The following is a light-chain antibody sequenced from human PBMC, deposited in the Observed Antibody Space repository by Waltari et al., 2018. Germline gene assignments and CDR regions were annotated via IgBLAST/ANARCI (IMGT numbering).Light chain of an antibody. CDR2: SND. V-gene: IGLV1-44*01. CDR3: ATWDDSLGGPV. J-gene: IGLJ3*02. CDR1: TSTIGRNH. Sequence: QSVLTQPPSASGTPGQRVTIACSGGTSTIGRNHVPWYRHLPGTAPKPLNHSNDGRPSGVPDRFSGSKSGTSASLAISRLQSEDEVDYFCATWDDSLGGPVFGGGTKLTVL.